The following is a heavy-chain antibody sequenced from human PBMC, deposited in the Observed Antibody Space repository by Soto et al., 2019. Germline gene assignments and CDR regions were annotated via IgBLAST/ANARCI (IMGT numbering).Heavy chain of an antibody. CDR3: ARRLDAFDI. Sequence: SETLSLTCTVSGGSISSSSYYWGWIRQPPGKGLEWIGSIYYSGSTYYNPSLKSRVTISVDTSKNQFSLKVCSVTAADTAVYYCARRLDAFDIWGQGTMVTVSS. CDR2: IYYSGST. D-gene: IGHD2-21*02. V-gene: IGHV4-39*01. CDR1: GGSISSSSYY. J-gene: IGHJ3*02.